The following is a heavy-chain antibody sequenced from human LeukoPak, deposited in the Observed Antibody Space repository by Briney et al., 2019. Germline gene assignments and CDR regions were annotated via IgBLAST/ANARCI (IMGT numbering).Heavy chain of an antibody. D-gene: IGHD4-17*01. Sequence: SVKVSCKASGGTFSSYAISWVRQAPGQGLEWMGRIIPIFGTANYAQKFQGRVTITTDESTSTAYMELSSLRSEDTAVYYCARDGDYDYYYYMDVWGKGTTVTVSS. V-gene: IGHV1-69*05. CDR3: ARDGDYDYYYYMDV. CDR1: GGTFSSYA. J-gene: IGHJ6*03. CDR2: IIPIFGTA.